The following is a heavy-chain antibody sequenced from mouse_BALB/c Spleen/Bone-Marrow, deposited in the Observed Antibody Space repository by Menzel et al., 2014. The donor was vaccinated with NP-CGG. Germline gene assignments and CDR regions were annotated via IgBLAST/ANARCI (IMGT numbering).Heavy chain of an antibody. V-gene: IGHV5-17*02. J-gene: IGHJ4*01. CDR1: GFTFSSFG. D-gene: IGHD2-4*01. CDR2: ISNGSSTI. CDR3: ARKGAVITHYYAMDY. Sequence: VQLQQSGGGLVQPGGARELSCAASGFTFSSFGMPWVRQAPEKGLEWVAYISNGSSTIYYADTVKGRFTISRDNPKNTLFLQMTSLRSEDTAMYYCARKGAVITHYYAMDYWGQGTSVTVSS.